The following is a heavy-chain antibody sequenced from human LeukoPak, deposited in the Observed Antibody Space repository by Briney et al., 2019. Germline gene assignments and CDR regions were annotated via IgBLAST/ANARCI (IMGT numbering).Heavy chain of an antibody. D-gene: IGHD3-22*01. CDR3: AGEDYFDSSGYASWRFDI. V-gene: IGHV1-2*02. CDR2: INPDSGDT. CDR1: GYIFTGYY. J-gene: IGHJ3*02. Sequence: ASVKVSCKASGYIFTGYYLHWVRQAPGQGLESMGWINPDSGDTNFEQKFQGRVSMTRDTSISTAYMELSSLRSGDTAVYYCAGEDYFDSSGYASWRFDIWGQGTRVTVSS.